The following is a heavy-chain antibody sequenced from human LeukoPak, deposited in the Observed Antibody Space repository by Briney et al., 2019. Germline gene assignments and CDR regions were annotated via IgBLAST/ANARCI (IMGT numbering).Heavy chain of an antibody. CDR1: GFTVSSNY. CDR3: ARVRGIAAAGTGENYFDY. Sequence: PGGSLRLCCAASGFTVSSNYMSWVRQAPGKGLEWVSVIYSGGSTYYADSVKGRFTISRDNSKNTLYLQMNSLRAEDTAVYYCARVRGIAAAGTGENYFDYWGQGTLVTVSS. CDR2: IYSGGST. D-gene: IGHD6-13*01. J-gene: IGHJ4*02. V-gene: IGHV3-66*01.